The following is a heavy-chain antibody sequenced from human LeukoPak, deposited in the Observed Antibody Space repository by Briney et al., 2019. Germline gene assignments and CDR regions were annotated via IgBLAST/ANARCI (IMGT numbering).Heavy chain of an antibody. CDR1: GFTFSSYS. CDR3: ARDPLGAWPFGPTYDFWSGYRNDAFDI. D-gene: IGHD3-3*01. V-gene: IGHV3-21*01. CDR2: ISSSSSYI. Sequence: PGGSLRLSCAASGFTFSSYSMNWVRQAPGKGLEWVSSISSSSSYIYYADSVKGRFTISRDNAKNSLYLQMNSLRAEDTAVYYCARDPLGAWPFGPTYDFWSGYRNDAFDIWGQGTMVTVSS. J-gene: IGHJ3*02.